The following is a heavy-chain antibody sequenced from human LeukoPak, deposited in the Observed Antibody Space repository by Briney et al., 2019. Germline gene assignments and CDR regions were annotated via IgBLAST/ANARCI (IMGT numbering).Heavy chain of an antibody. CDR2: INHSGST. CDR3: ARRNERRAPGAFDI. J-gene: IGHJ3*02. D-gene: IGHD1-1*01. Sequence: SETLSLTCAVYGGSFSGYYWSWIRQPPGKGLEWIGEINHSGSTNYNPSLKSRVTISVDTSKNQFSLKLSSVTAADTAVYYCARRNERRAPGAFDIWGQGTMVTVSS. CDR1: GGSFSGYY. V-gene: IGHV4-34*01.